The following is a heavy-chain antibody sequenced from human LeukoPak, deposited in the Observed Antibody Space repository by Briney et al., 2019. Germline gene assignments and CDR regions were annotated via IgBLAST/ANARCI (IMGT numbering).Heavy chain of an antibody. Sequence: PGGSLRLSCAASGFTVSTNYMSWVRQAPGKGLEWVSVIYSGGSTYYADSVKGRFTISRDNSKNTLYLQMNSLRAEDTAVYYCARDGAMVRGIILNDWGQGTLVTVSS. J-gene: IGHJ1*01. D-gene: IGHD3-10*01. CDR2: IYSGGST. CDR1: GFTVSTNY. V-gene: IGHV3-53*01. CDR3: ARDGAMVRGIILND.